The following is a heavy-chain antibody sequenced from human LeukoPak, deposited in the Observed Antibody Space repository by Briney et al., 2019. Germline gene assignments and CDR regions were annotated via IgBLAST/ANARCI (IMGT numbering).Heavy chain of an antibody. V-gene: IGHV4-39*07. Sequence: SETLSLTCTVSGGSISSRSHYWGWIRQPPGKGLEWIGEINHSGSTNYNPSLKSRVTISVDTSKNQFSLKLSSVTAADTAVYYCARDLRDNLWGQGTLVTVSS. CDR2: INHSGST. CDR1: GGSISSRSHY. CDR3: ARDLRDNL. J-gene: IGHJ5*02.